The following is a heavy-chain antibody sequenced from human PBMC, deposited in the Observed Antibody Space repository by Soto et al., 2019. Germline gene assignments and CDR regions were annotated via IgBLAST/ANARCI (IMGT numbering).Heavy chain of an antibody. D-gene: IGHD1-1*01. Sequence: GGSLRLSCAASGFTIISNAMYFCRQSPFKWLEWVSAISDRGDTTHYADSVKGRFTISRDTSKNTLYLQLNTLRADDTAVYYCAKDKPGTTSFDYWGQGTLVTVSS. V-gene: IGHV3-23*01. CDR3: AKDKPGTTSFDY. CDR1: GFTIISNA. CDR2: ISDRGDTT. J-gene: IGHJ4*02.